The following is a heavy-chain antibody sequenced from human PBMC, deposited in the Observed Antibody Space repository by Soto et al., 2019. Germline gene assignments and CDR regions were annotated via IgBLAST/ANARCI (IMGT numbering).Heavy chain of an antibody. CDR1: GFTFSSYS. Sequence: GGSLRLSCAASGFTFSSYSMNWVRQAPGKGLEWVSYISSSSSTIYYADSVKGRFTISRDNAKNSLYLQMNSLRDEDTAVYYCARDSPNTYYYDSSGLPWGQGTLVTVSS. CDR2: ISSSSSTI. D-gene: IGHD3-22*01. V-gene: IGHV3-48*02. CDR3: ARDSPNTYYYDSSGLP. J-gene: IGHJ5*02.